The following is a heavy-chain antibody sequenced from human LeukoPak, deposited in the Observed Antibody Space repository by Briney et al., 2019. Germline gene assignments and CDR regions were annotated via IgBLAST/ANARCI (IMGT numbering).Heavy chain of an antibody. J-gene: IGHJ4*02. Sequence: GGSLRLSCSASGFTFSSYAMHWVRQAPGEGLEYVSAISSNGGSTYYADSVKGRFTISRDNSKNTLYLQMSSLRAEDTAVYYCVKAPHYYGSGSYHDYWGQGTLVTVSS. CDR1: GFTFSSYA. CDR3: VKAPHYYGSGSYHDY. D-gene: IGHD3-10*01. CDR2: ISSNGGST. V-gene: IGHV3-64D*06.